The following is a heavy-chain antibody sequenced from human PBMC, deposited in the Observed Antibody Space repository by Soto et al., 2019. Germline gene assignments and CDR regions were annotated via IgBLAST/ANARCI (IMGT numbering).Heavy chain of an antibody. CDR1: GYTFINYD. V-gene: IGHV1-8*02. CDR3: ARTASFGTLNWFDP. Sequence: GASVKVSCKASGYTFINYDISWVRQATGQGLEWMGWMNPGSGKTGYANKFQGRVTMTRDASTSTARLELSSLTSEDTAVYYCARTASFGTLNWFDPWGQGTLVTVSS. J-gene: IGHJ5*02. D-gene: IGHD3-16*01. CDR2: MNPGSGKT.